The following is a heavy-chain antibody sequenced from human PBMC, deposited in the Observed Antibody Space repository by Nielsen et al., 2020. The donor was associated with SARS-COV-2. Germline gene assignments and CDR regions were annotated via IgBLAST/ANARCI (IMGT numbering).Heavy chain of an antibody. CDR1: GFTFGDYA. Sequence: GESLKISCTASGFTFGDYAMSWFRQAPGKGLEWVGFIRSKAYGGTTEYAASVKGRFTISRDDSKSIAYLQMNSLRAEDTAVYYCANHAEDIVVVPAAMRHYYYYGMDVWGQGTTVTVSS. V-gene: IGHV3-49*03. CDR2: IRSKAYGGTT. J-gene: IGHJ6*02. D-gene: IGHD2-2*01. CDR3: ANHAEDIVVVPAAMRHYYYYGMDV.